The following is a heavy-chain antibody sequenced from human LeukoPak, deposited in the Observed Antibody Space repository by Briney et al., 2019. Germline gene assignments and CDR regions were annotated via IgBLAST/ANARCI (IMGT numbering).Heavy chain of an antibody. CDR2: IYYSGST. V-gene: IGHV4-31*03. D-gene: IGHD2-2*01. CDR1: GGSISSGGYY. CDR3: ARYNKYQLHHGTDYFQH. Sequence: SETLSLTCTGSGGSISSGGYYWSWIRQHPGKGLEWIGYIYYSGSTYHNPSLKNRVTISVDTYNTQFSLKLSYVTAADTAVYYCARYNKYQLHHGTDYFQHWGQGTLVTVSS. J-gene: IGHJ1*01.